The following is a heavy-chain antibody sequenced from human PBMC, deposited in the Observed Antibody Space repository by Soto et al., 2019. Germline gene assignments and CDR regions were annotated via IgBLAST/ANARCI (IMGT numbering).Heavy chain of an antibody. CDR2: IMPIFGTT. CDR1: GGTFSSFP. CDR3: AMIEYSSGSDY. Sequence: ASVKVSCKASGGTFSSFPIAWVRQAPGQGLEWVGGIMPIFGTTKYAQNFRDRVTIYADESTSTAYMELSSLRFEDTAVYYCAMIEYSSGSDYWGQGTLVTVSS. D-gene: IGHD6-19*01. J-gene: IGHJ4*02. V-gene: IGHV1-69*13.